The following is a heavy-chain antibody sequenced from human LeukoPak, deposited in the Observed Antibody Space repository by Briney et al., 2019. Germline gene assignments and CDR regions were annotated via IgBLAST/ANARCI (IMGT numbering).Heavy chain of an antibody. V-gene: IGHV3-48*03. D-gene: IGHD3-10*02. CDR1: GFTFSSYE. Sequence: GGFLRLSCAASGFTFSSYEMNWVRQAPGKGLEWVSYISSSGSTIYYADSVKGRFTISRDNAKNSLYLQMNSLRAEDTAVYYCAELGITMIGGVWGKGTTVTIS. CDR2: ISSSGSTI. CDR3: AELGITMIGGV. J-gene: IGHJ6*03.